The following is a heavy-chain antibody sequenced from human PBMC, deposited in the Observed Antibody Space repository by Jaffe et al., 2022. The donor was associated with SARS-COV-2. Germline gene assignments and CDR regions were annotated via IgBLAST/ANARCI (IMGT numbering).Heavy chain of an antibody. D-gene: IGHD2-2*01. CDR2: INHSGST. CDR1: GGSFSGYY. V-gene: IGHV4-34*01. CDR3: ARAYCSSTSCPSGY. Sequence: QVQLQQWGAGLLKPSETLSLTCAVYGGSFSGYYWSWIRQPPGKGLEWIGEINHSGSTNYNPSLKSRVTISVDTSKNQFSLKLSSVTAADTAVYYCARAYCSSTSCPSGYWGQGTLVTVSS. J-gene: IGHJ4*02.